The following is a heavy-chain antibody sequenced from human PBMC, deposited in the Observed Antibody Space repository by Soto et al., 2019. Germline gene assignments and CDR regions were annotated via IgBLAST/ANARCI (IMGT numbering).Heavy chain of an antibody. D-gene: IGHD3-10*01. CDR2: MSPNSGAT. V-gene: IGHV1-8*01. J-gene: IGHJ4*02. Sequence: ASVKVSCKASGYTFTSYDINWVRQATGQEPEWMGWMSPNSGATGYAQKFQGRVAMTRDTSISTAYMELSSLRSEDTAVYYCASGIDAGTDYWGQGTLVTVSS. CDR1: GYTFTSYD. CDR3: ASGIDAGTDY.